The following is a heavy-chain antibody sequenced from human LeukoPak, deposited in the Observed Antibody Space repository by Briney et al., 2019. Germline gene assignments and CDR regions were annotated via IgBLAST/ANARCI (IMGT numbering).Heavy chain of an antibody. Sequence: GGSLRLSCTASGFTFSNYWMHWVRQAPGKGLVWVSRINTDGSSTSYADSVKGRLTISRDNAKNTLFLQMNSLRAEDTAVYYCARALYDFWSGYYIANYMDAWGKGTPVTVSS. V-gene: IGHV3-74*01. CDR1: GFTFSNYW. CDR2: INTDGSST. D-gene: IGHD3-3*01. CDR3: ARALYDFWSGYYIANYMDA. J-gene: IGHJ6*03.